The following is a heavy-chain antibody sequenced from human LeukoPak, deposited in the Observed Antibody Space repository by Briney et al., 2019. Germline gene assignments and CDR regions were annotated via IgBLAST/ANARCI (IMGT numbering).Heavy chain of an antibody. CDR3: AKSIYPYCGGDCYSGGFDY. J-gene: IGHJ4*02. V-gene: IGHV3-9*03. D-gene: IGHD2-21*02. CDR2: ISWNSGSI. Sequence: PGGPLRLSCAASGFTFSNYNMNWVRQAPGKGLEWVSGISWNSGSIGYADSVKGRFTISRDNAKNSLYLQMNSLRAEDMALYYCAKSIYPYCGGDCYSGGFDYWGQGTLVTVSS. CDR1: GFTFSNYN.